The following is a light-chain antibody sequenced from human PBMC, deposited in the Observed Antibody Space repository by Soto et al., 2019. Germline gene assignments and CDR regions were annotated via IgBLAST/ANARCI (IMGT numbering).Light chain of an antibody. CDR2: EVS. CDR1: SSDVGSYNR. Sequence: QSAVTQPPSVSGSPGQSVTISCTGTSSDVGSYNRVSWYQQPPGTAPKLMIYEVSNRPSGVPDRFSGSKSGNTASLTISGLQAEDGADYYCSSYTSSSTLVVFGGGTKLTVL. V-gene: IGLV2-18*02. CDR3: SSYTSSSTLVV. J-gene: IGLJ2*01.